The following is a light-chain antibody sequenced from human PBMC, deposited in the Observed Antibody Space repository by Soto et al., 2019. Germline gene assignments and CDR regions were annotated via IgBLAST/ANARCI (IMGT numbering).Light chain of an antibody. V-gene: IGKV3-20*01. CDR3: QLYGSAPPYT. J-gene: IGKJ3*01. CDR2: SAS. CDR1: QSVSSGY. Sequence: EIVLTQSPGTLSLYPGERATLSCRASQSVSSGYFAWYQQKPGQAPRLLIYSASTRATGIPDRFSGSGSGTDFTLTISRLEPEDFAVYYCQLYGSAPPYTFGHGTKVDIK.